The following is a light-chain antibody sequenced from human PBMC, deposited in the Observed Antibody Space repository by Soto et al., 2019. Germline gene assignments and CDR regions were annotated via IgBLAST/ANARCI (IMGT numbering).Light chain of an antibody. V-gene: IGKV3-15*01. J-gene: IGKJ4*01. Sequence: EIVMTQSPATLSVSPGERATLSCRASQSVSSNLAWYQQKPGQAPRLLMYGASTRATGIPARFSGSGSGTDFTITISSLQSEDFALYYCRQYNNWPPLTFGGGTKVEIK. CDR1: QSVSSN. CDR2: GAS. CDR3: RQYNNWPPLT.